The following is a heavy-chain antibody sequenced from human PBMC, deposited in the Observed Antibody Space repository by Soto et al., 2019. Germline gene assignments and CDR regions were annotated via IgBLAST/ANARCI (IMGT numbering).Heavy chain of an antibody. D-gene: IGHD3-10*01. CDR1: GGSFSGYY. CDR2: INHSGST. CDR3: ARVSGIYYYGMDV. V-gene: IGHV4-34*01. Sequence: QVQLQQWGAGLLKPSETLSLTCAVYGGSFSGYYWSWICQPPGKGLEWIGEINHSGSTNYNPSLKSRVTISVDTSKNQFSLKLSSVTAADTAVYYCARVSGIYYYGMDVWGQGTTVTVSS. J-gene: IGHJ6*02.